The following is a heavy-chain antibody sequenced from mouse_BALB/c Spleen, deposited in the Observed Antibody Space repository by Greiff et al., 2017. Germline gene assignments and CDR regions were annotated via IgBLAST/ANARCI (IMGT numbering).Heavy chain of an antibody. J-gene: IGHJ2*01. CDR1: GYAFSSSW. D-gene: IGHD2-1*01. Sequence: VQLQESGPELVKPGASVKISCKASGYAFSSSWMNWVKQRPGQGLEWIGRIYPGDGDTNYKGKFKGKATLTADKSSSTAYMQLSSLTSVDSAVYFCARSGGNSYYFDYWGQGTTLTVSS. CDR2: IYPGDGDT. V-gene: IGHV1-82*01. CDR3: ARSGGNSYYFDY.